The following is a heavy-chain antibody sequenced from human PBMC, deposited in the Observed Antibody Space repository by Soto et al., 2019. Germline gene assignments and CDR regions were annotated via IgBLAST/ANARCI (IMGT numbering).Heavy chain of an antibody. J-gene: IGHJ4*02. Sequence: PGGSLRLSCTASGFMFGSYWMTWVRHVPGKGLQWVANIKRDGSEKYYVDFVKGRFTISRDNADNSVFLDMNNLRVDDTATYYCARVRATAYETDYWGAVALVTVSS. V-gene: IGHV3-7*03. CDR1: GFMFGSYW. CDR3: ARVRATAYETDY. CDR2: IKRDGSEK. D-gene: IGHD2-21*02.